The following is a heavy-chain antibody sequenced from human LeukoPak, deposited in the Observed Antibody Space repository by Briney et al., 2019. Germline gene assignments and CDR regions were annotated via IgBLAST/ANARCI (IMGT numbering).Heavy chain of an antibody. J-gene: IGHJ4*02. CDR1: GFTFSSYG. CDR3: ARVGSS. CDR2: ISYDGSNK. V-gene: IGHV3-30*03. Sequence: GGSLRLSCAASGFTFSSYGMHWVRQAPGKGLEWVAVISYDGSNKYYADSVKGRFTISRDNAKNSLYLQMNSLRAEDTAVYYCARVGSSWGQGTLVTVSS. D-gene: IGHD2-15*01.